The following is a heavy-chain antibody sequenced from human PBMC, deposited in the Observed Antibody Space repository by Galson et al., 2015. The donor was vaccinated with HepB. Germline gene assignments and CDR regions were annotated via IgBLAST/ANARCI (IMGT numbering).Heavy chain of an antibody. CDR2: INPSGGST. CDR3: ARDESVDPYSSSWYRFDS. CDR1: GYTFTSYY. J-gene: IGHJ4*02. D-gene: IGHD6-13*01. V-gene: IGHV1-46*01. Sequence: SVKVSCKASGYTFTSYYMHWVRQAPGQGLEWMGIINPSGGSTSYAQKFQGRVTMTRDTSTSTVYMELSSLRSEDTAVYYCARDESVDPYSSSWYRFDSWGQGTLVTVSS.